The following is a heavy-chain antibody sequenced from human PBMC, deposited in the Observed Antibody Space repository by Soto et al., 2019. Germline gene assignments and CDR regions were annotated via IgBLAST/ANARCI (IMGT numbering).Heavy chain of an antibody. V-gene: IGHV3-23*01. CDR1: GFTFSTQA. CDR2: LISSGESP. CDR3: AKDLHGSGWSFDQ. Sequence: GGSLRLSCSASGFTFSTQAMAWVRQAPGKGLEWVSALISSGESPDYADSVKGRFTISRDNSKNTLYLQMNSLRADETAVYYCAKDLHGSGWSFDQWGQGTVVTVSS. J-gene: IGHJ4*02. D-gene: IGHD6-19*01.